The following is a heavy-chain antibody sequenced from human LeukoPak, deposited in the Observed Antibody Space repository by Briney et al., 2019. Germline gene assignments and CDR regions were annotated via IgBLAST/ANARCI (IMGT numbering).Heavy chain of an antibody. J-gene: IGHJ4*02. CDR2: ISYSGST. V-gene: IGHV4-61*01. CDR1: GGSVSSGSYY. Sequence: SETLSLTCTVSGGSVSSGSYYWSWIRQPPGKGLEWIGYISYSGSTNYSPSLKSRVTISEDTSKNQFSLRLSSVTAADTAVYYCAREYGGNSGLYYFDYWGQGTLVTVSS. CDR3: AREYGGNSGLYYFDY. D-gene: IGHD4-23*01.